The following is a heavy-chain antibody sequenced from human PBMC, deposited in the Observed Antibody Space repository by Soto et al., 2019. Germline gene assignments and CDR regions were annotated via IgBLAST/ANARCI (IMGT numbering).Heavy chain of an antibody. V-gene: IGHV5-51*01. Sequence: EVHLVQSGAEVKKPGESLKISCKASGYTFTNYWIAWVRQMPGKGLEWMGIIYPGDSDSKYSPAFQGQVTFSVDKSINTAYLQWTSLEAPDTAIYFCARKFAPEFFDSWGQGTLVTVSS. D-gene: IGHD3-10*01. J-gene: IGHJ4*02. CDR2: IYPGDSDS. CDR1: GYTFTNYW. CDR3: ARKFAPEFFDS.